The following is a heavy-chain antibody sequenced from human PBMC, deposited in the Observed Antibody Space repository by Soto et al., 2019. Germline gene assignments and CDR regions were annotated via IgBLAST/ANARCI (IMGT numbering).Heavy chain of an antibody. Sequence: PSETLSLTCSVSGGSVRSGSYYWTWIRQPPGKGLEWIGYIYQSGTTNYNASLKSRVTISIDTSKNQFFLKLNSVTAADTAVYYCARDSSGRHYYWGQGTLVTVSS. J-gene: IGHJ4*02. CDR2: IYQSGTT. CDR1: GGSVRSGSYY. V-gene: IGHV4-61*01. CDR3: ARDSSGRHYY. D-gene: IGHD3-22*01.